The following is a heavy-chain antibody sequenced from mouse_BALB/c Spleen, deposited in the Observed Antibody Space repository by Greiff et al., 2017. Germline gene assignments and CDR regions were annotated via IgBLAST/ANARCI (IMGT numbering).Heavy chain of an antibody. CDR1: GYSITSDYA. CDR2: ISYSGST. Sequence: VQLKESGPGLVKPSQSLSLTCTVTGYSITSDYAWNWIRQFPGNKLEWMGYISYSGSTSYNPSLKSRISITRDTSKNQFFLQLNSVTTEDTATYYCARGDGYLYAMDYWGQGTSVTVSS. J-gene: IGHJ4*01. CDR3: ARGDGYLYAMDY. V-gene: IGHV3-2*02. D-gene: IGHD2-3*01.